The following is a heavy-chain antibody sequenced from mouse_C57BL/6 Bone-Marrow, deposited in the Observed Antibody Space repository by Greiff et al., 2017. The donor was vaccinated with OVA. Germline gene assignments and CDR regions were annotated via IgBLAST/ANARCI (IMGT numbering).Heavy chain of an antibody. D-gene: IGHD3-3*01. CDR1: GFTFSDYY. V-gene: IGHV5-16*01. Sequence: EVKLVESEGGLVQPGSSMKLSCTASGFTFSDYYMAWVSQVPEKGLEWVANINYDGSSTYYLDSLKSRFIISRDNAKNILYLQMSSLKSEDTATYYCAREGRLWDLDYWGQGTTLTVSS. J-gene: IGHJ2*01. CDR3: AREGRLWDLDY. CDR2: INYDGSST.